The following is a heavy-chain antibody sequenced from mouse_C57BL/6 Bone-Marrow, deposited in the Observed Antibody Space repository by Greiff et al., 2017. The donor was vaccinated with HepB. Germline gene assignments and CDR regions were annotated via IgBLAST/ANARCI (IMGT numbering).Heavy chain of an antibody. V-gene: IGHV1-19*01. D-gene: IGHD1-1*01. CDR2: INPYNGGT. CDR3: APLYYYGSSYDFYYAMDY. J-gene: IGHJ4*01. Sequence: EVQLQQSGPVLVKPGASVKMSCKASGYTFTDYYMNWVKQSHGKSLEWIGVINPYNGGTSYNQKFKGKATLTVDKSSSTAYMELNSLTSEDSAVYYCAPLYYYGSSYDFYYAMDYWGQGTSVTVSS. CDR1: GYTFTDYY.